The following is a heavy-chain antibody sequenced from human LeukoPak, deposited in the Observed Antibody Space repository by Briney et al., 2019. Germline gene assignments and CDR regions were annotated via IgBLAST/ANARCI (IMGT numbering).Heavy chain of an antibody. Sequence: SETLSLTCAVYGGSFSGYYWSWIRQPPGKGLEWIGEINHSGGTNYNPSLKSRVIISVDTSKNQFSLKLSSVTAADTAVYYCARGTEYYDSSGYYFDYWGQGTLVTVSS. D-gene: IGHD3-22*01. CDR2: INHSGGT. CDR1: GGSFSGYY. CDR3: ARGTEYYDSSGYYFDY. V-gene: IGHV4-34*01. J-gene: IGHJ4*02.